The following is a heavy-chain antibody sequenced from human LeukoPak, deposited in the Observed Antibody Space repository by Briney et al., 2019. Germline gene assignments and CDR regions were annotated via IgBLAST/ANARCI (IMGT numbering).Heavy chain of an antibody. CDR2: IRGSGGST. Sequence: QSGGSLRLSCAASGFTFSSYAMSWVRQAPGKRLEWVSAIRGSGGSTYYADSVKGRFTISRDTSKNTLYLQMNSLRAEDTAVYYCAKKMTTVITFDYWGQGTLVTVSS. D-gene: IGHD4-17*01. V-gene: IGHV3-23*01. CDR1: GFTFSSYA. CDR3: AKKMTTVITFDY. J-gene: IGHJ4*02.